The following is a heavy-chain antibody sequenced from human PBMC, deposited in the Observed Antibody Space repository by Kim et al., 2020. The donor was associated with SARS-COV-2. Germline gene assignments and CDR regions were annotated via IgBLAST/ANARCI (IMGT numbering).Heavy chain of an antibody. Sequence: GGSLRLSCAASGFTFSSYGMHWVRQAPGKGLEWVAVISYDGSNKYYADSVKGRFTISRDNSKNTLYLQMNSLRAEDTAVYYCAKSWIDYGAEYSSSPGYWGQGTLVTVSS. V-gene: IGHV3-30*18. CDR3: AKSWIDYGAEYSSSPGY. CDR1: GFTFSSYG. D-gene: IGHD6-6*01. CDR2: ISYDGSNK. J-gene: IGHJ4*02.